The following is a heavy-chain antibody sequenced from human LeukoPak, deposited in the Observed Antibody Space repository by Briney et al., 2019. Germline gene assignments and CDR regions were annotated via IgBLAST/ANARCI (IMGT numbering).Heavy chain of an antibody. CDR3: ARAPYYYDSSGPFDY. D-gene: IGHD3-22*01. J-gene: IGHJ4*02. Sequence: SETLSLTCTVSGDSISSYFWSWIRQPPGKGLEWIGDIHYSGSTNYNPSLKSRVTISIDTSKNQFSLRLSSVTAADTAVYYCARAPYYYDSSGPFDYWGQGTLVTVSS. CDR1: GDSISSYF. CDR2: IHYSGST. V-gene: IGHV4-59*01.